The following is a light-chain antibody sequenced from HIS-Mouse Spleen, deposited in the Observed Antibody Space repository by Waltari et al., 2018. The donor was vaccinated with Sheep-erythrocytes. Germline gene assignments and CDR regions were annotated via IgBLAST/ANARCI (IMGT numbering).Light chain of an antibody. J-gene: IGKJ1*01. CDR1: QSVLYSSNNKNY. Sequence: DIVMTQSPDSLAVSLGERATINCKSSQSVLYSSNNKNYLAWYQHNPGQPPKLPIYWASTRESGVPDRVSGSGSVTDFTLTISSLQAEDVAVYYCQQYNNWPPWTFGQGTKVEIK. CDR2: WAS. CDR3: QQYNNWPPWT. V-gene: IGKV4-1*01.